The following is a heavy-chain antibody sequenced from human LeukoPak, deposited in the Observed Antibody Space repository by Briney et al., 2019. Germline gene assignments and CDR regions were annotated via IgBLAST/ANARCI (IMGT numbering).Heavy chain of an antibody. D-gene: IGHD1-26*01. V-gene: IGHV4-4*09. Sequence: SETLSLTFTVSGGSISTYYWSWIRQPPGKGLEWIGYIYTSENTNYNPSPQSRVTISVDTSKNQFSLKLSSVTAADTAVYYCARHAGTYSPPPSFDYWGQGTLVTVSS. CDR3: ARHAGTYSPPPSFDY. J-gene: IGHJ4*02. CDR1: GGSISTYY. CDR2: IYTSENT.